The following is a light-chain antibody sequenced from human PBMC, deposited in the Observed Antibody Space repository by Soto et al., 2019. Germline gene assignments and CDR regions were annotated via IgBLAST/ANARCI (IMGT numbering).Light chain of an antibody. CDR1: SGDVGTYNY. Sequence: QSVLTQPPSASGSPGQSVTISCTGTSGDVGTYNYVSWYQQHPGKAPKLIIYEVTKRPSGVPDRFSGSKSGNTASLTVSGLQAEDEADYYCSSFGARNNGFGTGTKVTFL. V-gene: IGLV2-8*01. J-gene: IGLJ1*01. CDR3: SSFGARNNG. CDR2: EVT.